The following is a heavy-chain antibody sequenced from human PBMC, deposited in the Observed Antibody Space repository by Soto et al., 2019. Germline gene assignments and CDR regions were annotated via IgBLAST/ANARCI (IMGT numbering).Heavy chain of an antibody. Sequence: SGGSLRLSCAASGFTFSSYVMSWVRQAPGKGLEWVSAISGPGGSTFYADSVRGRFTISRDNSKNTFFLQMNSLRDEDTAIYYCAKDLLPCYVAQPDAISSSGQGTLDPGSS. CDR1: GFTFSSYV. CDR2: ISGPGGST. J-gene: IGHJ5*02. CDR3: AKDLLPCYVAQPDAISS. V-gene: IGHV3-23*01. D-gene: IGHD2-2*01.